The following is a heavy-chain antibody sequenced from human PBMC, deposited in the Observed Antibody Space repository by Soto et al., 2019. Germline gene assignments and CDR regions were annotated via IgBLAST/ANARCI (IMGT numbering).Heavy chain of an antibody. J-gene: IGHJ3*02. CDR3: AKDIRLAAGIRGNAFDI. D-gene: IGHD6-13*01. V-gene: IGHV3-9*01. CDR1: GFTFDDYA. Sequence: GGSLRLSCAASGFTFDDYAMHWVRQAPGKGLEWVSGISWNSGSIGYADSVKGRFTISRDNAKNSLYLQMNSLRAEDTALYYCAKDIRLAAGIRGNAFDIWGQGTMVTVSS. CDR2: ISWNSGSI.